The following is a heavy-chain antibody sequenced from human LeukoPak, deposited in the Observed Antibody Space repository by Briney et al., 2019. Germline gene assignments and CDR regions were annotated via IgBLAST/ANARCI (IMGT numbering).Heavy chain of an antibody. D-gene: IGHD3-22*01. CDR3: ARHPPPTYYYDSSGYYYLDY. J-gene: IGHJ4*02. V-gene: IGHV1-18*01. Sequence: ASVKASCKASGYTFTSYGISWVRQAPGQGLEWMGWISAYNGNTNYAQKLQGRVTMTTDTSTSTAYMELRSLRSDDTAVYYCARHPPPTYYYDSSGYYYLDYWGQGTLVTVSS. CDR2: ISAYNGNT. CDR1: GYTFTSYG.